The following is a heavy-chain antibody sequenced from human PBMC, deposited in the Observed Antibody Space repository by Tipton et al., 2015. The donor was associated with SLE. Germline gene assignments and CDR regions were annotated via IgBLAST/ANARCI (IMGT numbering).Heavy chain of an antibody. D-gene: IGHD2-2*02. Sequence: TLSLTCAVYGGSFSGYYWSWIRQPPGKGLEWIGSIYYSGSTYYNPSLKSRVTISVDTSKNQFSLKLTSVTAADTAVYYCARETLVVPAAIGDYYYYGMDVWGQGTTVTVSS. CDR1: GGSFSGYY. CDR3: ARETLVVPAAIGDYYYYGMDV. CDR2: IYYSGST. J-gene: IGHJ6*02. V-gene: IGHV4-34*01.